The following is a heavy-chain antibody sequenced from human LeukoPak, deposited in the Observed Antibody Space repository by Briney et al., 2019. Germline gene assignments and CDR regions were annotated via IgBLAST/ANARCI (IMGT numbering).Heavy chain of an antibody. V-gene: IGHV1-8*03. Sequence: ASVKVSCKASGYTFTSYDINWVRQATGQGLEWMGWMNPNSGSTGYAQKFQGRVTITRNTSISTAYMELSSLRSEDTAVYYCARLRTYVYYDFWSGHNYYYYYMDVWGKGTTVTVSS. J-gene: IGHJ6*03. CDR2: MNPNSGST. CDR3: ARLRTYVYYDFWSGHNYYYYYMDV. CDR1: GYTFTSYD. D-gene: IGHD3-3*01.